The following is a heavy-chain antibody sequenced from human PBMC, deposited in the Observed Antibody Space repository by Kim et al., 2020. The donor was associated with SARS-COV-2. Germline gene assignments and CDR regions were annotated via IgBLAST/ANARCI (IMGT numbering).Heavy chain of an antibody. CDR1: GGSISSYY. CDR2: IYYSGST. V-gene: IGHV4-59*01. J-gene: IGHJ4*02. CDR3: ARDGYSYGYSGFDY. D-gene: IGHD5-18*01. Sequence: SETLSLTCTVSGGSISSYYWSWIRQPPGKGLEWIGYIYYSGSTNYNPSLKSRVTISVDTSKNQFSLKLSSVTAADTAVYYCARDGYSYGYSGFDYWGQGTLVTVSS.